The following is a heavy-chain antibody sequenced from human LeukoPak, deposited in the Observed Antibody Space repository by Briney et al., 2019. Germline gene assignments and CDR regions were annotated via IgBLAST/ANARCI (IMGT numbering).Heavy chain of an antibody. V-gene: IGHV3-30-3*01. CDR2: ISYDGSNK. CDR3: ARDRGYSSSWFDY. CDR1: GFTFSSYA. J-gene: IGHJ4*02. D-gene: IGHD6-13*01. Sequence: GRSLRLSCAASGFTFSSYAMHWVRQAPGKGLEWVAVISYDGSNKYYADSVKGRFTISRDNSKNTLYLQMNSLRAEDTAVYYCARDRGYSSSWFDYWGQGTLVTVSS.